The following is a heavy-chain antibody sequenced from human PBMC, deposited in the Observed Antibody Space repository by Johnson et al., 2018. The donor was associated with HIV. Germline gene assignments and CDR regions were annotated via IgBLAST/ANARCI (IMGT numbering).Heavy chain of an antibody. J-gene: IGHJ3*01. CDR2: INWNGGST. CDR1: GFTFSSYA. V-gene: IGHV3-20*04. CDR3: ARATYYYDTSGYLTRPRAFDV. Sequence: VQLVESGGGVVQPGRSLRLSCAASGFTFSSYAMHWVRQAPGKGLEWVSGINWNGGSTGYADSVKGRFTISRDSAKNSLYLQMNSLRAEDTALYYCARATYYYDTSGYLTRPRAFDVWGQGTMVTVSS. D-gene: IGHD3-22*01.